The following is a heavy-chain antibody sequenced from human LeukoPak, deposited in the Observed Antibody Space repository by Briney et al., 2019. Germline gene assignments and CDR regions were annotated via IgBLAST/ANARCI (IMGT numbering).Heavy chain of an antibody. J-gene: IGHJ6*03. CDR1: GFTFISYG. CDR3: SRTYTSKTYYYYYMDV. Sequence: PGGSLRLSCAASGFTFISYGMHWVRQAPGKGLEWVTSIRYDGNTYYADSVKGRFTISRDNSKNTLYLQMNGLRPEDTAVYYCSRTYTSKTYYYYYMDVWGKGTTVTVSS. V-gene: IGHV3-30*02. D-gene: IGHD6-13*01. CDR2: IRYDGNT.